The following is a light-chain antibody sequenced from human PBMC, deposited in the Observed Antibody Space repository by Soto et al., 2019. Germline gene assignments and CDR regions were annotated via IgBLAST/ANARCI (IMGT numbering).Light chain of an antibody. CDR1: QGTSSA. V-gene: IGKV1D-13*01. J-gene: IGKJ4*01. CDR3: QQFNNYPQLT. Sequence: AIQLTQSPSSLSASVGDRVTIPCRESQGTSSALVWYQQKPGKAPKLLIYDASSLESGVPSRCSGSGSGTDFTLTISSLQPEDFATYYCQQFNNYPQLTFGGGTKVDI. CDR2: DAS.